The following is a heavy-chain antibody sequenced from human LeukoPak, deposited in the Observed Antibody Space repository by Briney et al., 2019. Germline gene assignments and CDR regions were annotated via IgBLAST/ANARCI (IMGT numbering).Heavy chain of an antibody. D-gene: IGHD2/OR15-2a*01. J-gene: IGHJ4*02. Sequence: GGSLRLSCAPSVFTFSNHAMSSLRQAPGKGLEWVSTINISGGSTFYADSVKGRFTTSRDNSKNTLSLQMNSLRAEDTAIYYCAKGEAKDYLNYFGYLNYFDHWGQGALVTVSS. CDR1: VFTFSNHA. CDR2: INISGGST. V-gene: IGHV3-23*01. CDR3: AKGEAKDYLNYFGYLNYFDH.